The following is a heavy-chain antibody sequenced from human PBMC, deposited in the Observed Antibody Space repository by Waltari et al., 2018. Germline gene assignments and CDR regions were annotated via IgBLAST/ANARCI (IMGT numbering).Heavy chain of an antibody. CDR1: GGSISSGGSY. Sequence: QVQLQESGPGLVKPSQTLSLTCTVPGGSISSGGSYRGWTRQHLGKGLEWIGYIYYSGSTYYNPSLKSRVTISVDTSKNQFSLKLSSVTAADTAVYYCARDPGNAFDIWGQGTMVTVSS. V-gene: IGHV4-31*03. CDR3: ARDPGNAFDI. J-gene: IGHJ3*02. CDR2: IYYSGST.